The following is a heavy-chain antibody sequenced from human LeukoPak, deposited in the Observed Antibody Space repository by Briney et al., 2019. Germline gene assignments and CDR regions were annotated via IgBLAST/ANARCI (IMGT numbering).Heavy chain of an antibody. D-gene: IGHD1-1*01. CDR2: ISSSSSSI. CDR3: ARSGYNWNDVIFFDY. V-gene: IGHV3-21*01. J-gene: IGHJ4*02. Sequence: GGSLRLSCAASGFTFSGYTMNWVRQAPGKGLEWVSSISSSSSSIYYADSVKGRFTISRDNAKNSLYLQMNGLRAEDTAVYYCARSGYNWNDVIFFDYWGQGILVTVSS. CDR1: GFTFSGYT.